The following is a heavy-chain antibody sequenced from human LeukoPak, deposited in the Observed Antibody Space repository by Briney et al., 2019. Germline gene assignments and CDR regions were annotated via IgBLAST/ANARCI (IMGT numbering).Heavy chain of an antibody. J-gene: IGHJ4*02. CDR2: FDPEDGET. V-gene: IGHV1-24*01. Sequence: ASVKVSCKVSGYTLTELSMHWVRQAPGKGLEWMGGFDPEDGETIYAQKFQGRVTMTEDTSTDTAYMELSSLRSEDTAVYYCATDLGVGYGHLPTLFDYWGQGTLVTVSS. D-gene: IGHD5-18*01. CDR3: ATDLGVGYGHLPTLFDY. CDR1: GYTLTELS.